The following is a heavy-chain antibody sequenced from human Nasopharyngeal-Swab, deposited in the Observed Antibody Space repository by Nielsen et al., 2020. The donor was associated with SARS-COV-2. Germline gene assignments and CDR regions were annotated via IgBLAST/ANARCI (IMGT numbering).Heavy chain of an antibody. D-gene: IGHD6-19*01. J-gene: IGHJ5*02. CDR1: GFTFSSYS. CDR2: ISSSSTI. CDR3: ARGPQVPAGNGWYWFDP. Sequence: GESLKISCAASGFTFSSYSMNWVRQAPGKGLEWVSYISSSSTIYYADSVKGRFTISRDNAKNSLYLQMNSLRAEDTAVYYCARGPQVPAGNGWYWFDPWGQGTLVTVSS. V-gene: IGHV3-48*04.